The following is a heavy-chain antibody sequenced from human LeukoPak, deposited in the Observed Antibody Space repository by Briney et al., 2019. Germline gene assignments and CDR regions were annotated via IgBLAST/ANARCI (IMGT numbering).Heavy chain of an antibody. J-gene: IGHJ4*02. V-gene: IGHV3-30*18. CDR2: ISYDGSNK. D-gene: IGHD1-26*01. Sequence: GGSLRLSCATSGFTFSSYGMHWVRQAPGKGLEWVAVISYDGSNKYYADSVKGRFTISRDNSKNTLYLQMNSLRAEDTAVYYCAKDSRGSGSPRRTGGFDYWGQGTLVTVSS. CDR3: AKDSRGSGSPRRTGGFDY. CDR1: GFTFSSYG.